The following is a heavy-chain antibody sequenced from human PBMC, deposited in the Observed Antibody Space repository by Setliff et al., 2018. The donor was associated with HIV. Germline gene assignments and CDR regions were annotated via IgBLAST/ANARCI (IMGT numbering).Heavy chain of an antibody. J-gene: IGHJ3*02. Sequence: ASVKVSCKASGYSFTFYGLHWVRQAPGQGLEWMGWVSVYNGNTKYAENFQDRLTLTTDASTGTGFMGLRGLRSDDTAVYYCATPGVGAGAFDIWGRGTMVTVSS. D-gene: IGHD3-10*01. V-gene: IGHV1-18*04. CDR1: GYSFTFYG. CDR3: ATPGVGAGAFDI. CDR2: VSVYNGNT.